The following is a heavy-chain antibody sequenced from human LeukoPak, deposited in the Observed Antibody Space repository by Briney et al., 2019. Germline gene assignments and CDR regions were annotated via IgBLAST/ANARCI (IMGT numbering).Heavy chain of an antibody. V-gene: IGHV3-53*01. CDR3: ARHSGNSGSYYFDY. D-gene: IGHD5-12*01. J-gene: IGHJ4*02. CDR1: GFTVSCNS. Sequence: PGGSLSLSCAASGFTVSCNSVSWVRQAPGKGLEWVSLIYGGGSTYYADSVKGRFTISRDNSKNTLYLQMNSLRPEDTAVYYCARHSGNSGSYYFDYWGQGTLVTVSS. CDR2: IYGGGST.